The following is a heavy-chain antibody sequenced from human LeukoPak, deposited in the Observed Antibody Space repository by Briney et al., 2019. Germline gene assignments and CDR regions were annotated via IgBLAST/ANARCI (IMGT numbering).Heavy chain of an antibody. V-gene: IGHV5-51*01. D-gene: IGHD5-18*01. J-gene: IGHJ4*02. CDR2: IYPADSDT. Sequence: GESLKISRKGSGYMFTHYWIAWVRQMPGKGLEWMGIIYPADSDTRYSPSFQGQVTISADKSISTAYLQWSSVKASDTAMYYCARGDTTMVPGYFDYWGQGTLVTVSS. CDR1: GYMFTHYW. CDR3: ARGDTTMVPGYFDY.